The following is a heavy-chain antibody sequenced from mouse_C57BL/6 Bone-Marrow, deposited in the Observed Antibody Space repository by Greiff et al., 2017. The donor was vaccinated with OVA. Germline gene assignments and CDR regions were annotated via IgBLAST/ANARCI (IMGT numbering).Heavy chain of an antibody. J-gene: IGHJ2*01. D-gene: IGHD1-1*01. CDR1: GYAFTNYL. CDR2: IYPGSGGT. Sequence: VQLQQSGAELVRPGTSVKVSCKASGYAFTNYLIEWVKQRPGQGLEWIGVIYPGSGGTNYNEKFKGRATLTADKSSSTAYMQLRSLTSEDSAVYFCARYGRSYNWGPGTTLTVTS. V-gene: IGHV1-54*01. CDR3: ARYGRSYN.